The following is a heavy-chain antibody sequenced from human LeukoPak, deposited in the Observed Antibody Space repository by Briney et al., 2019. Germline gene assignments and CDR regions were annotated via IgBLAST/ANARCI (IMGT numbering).Heavy chain of an antibody. CDR3: ARGTYGYYMDV. Sequence: PSETLSLTCSGSNYSISNSLYWGWLRQPPGKGLEWIGSIYRSGSTFYNPSLKSRATISLDTSKNQFSLKLSSVTAADTAVYFCARGTYGYYMDVWGKVTTVTVSS. V-gene: IGHV4-38-2*02. CDR1: NYSISNSLY. J-gene: IGHJ6*03. D-gene: IGHD4-17*01. CDR2: IYRSGST.